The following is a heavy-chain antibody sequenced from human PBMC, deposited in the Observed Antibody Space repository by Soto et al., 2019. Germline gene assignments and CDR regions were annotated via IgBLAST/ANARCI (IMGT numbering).Heavy chain of an antibody. J-gene: IGHJ3*02. V-gene: IGHV4-39*01. D-gene: IGHD2-15*01. CDR1: GGSISSSSYY. CDR2: NYYSGST. CDR3: ARLGYCSGGSCDDAFDI. Sequence: QLQLQESGPGMVKPSETLSLTCTVSGGSISSSSYYWGWIRQPPGKGLEWIGSNYYSGSTYYNPSLKSRVTIPVDTAKNRFSLKLSSVTAADTAVYYCARLGYCSGGSCDDAFDIWGQGTMVTVSS.